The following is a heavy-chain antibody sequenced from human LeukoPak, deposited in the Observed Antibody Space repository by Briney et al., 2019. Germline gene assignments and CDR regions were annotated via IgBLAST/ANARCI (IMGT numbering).Heavy chain of an antibody. J-gene: IGHJ4*02. CDR2: IYRDGYT. CDR1: GFTVSSNF. CDR3: ARAFDSSENY. D-gene: IGHD6-19*01. Sequence: GGSLRLSCAASGFTVSSNFMSWVRQAPGKGPEWVSIIYRDGYTYYADSVKGRFIISRDSSKSTLYLQMNSLRAEDTAVYYCARAFDSSENYWGQGTLVTVSS. V-gene: IGHV3-53*05.